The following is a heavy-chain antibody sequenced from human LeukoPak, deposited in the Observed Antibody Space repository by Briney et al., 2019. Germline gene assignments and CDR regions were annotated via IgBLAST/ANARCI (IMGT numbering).Heavy chain of an antibody. CDR1: GGSFSGYY. V-gene: IGHV4-34*01. J-gene: IGHJ3*01. Sequence: NPSETLSLTCGVSGGSFSGYYWSWIRQSPGKGLEWIGEINESGSTDYNPSLMSRVSISLDTSKNQFSLKLKSVTAADTAVYYCARDASGFSRSPDAFDLWGQGTMVTVSS. D-gene: IGHD6-13*01. CDR2: INESGST. CDR3: ARDASGFSRSPDAFDL.